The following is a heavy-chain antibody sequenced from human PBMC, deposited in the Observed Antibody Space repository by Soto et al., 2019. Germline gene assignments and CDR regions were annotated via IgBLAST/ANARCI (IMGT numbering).Heavy chain of an antibody. J-gene: IGHJ6*02. D-gene: IGHD3-10*01. CDR1: GYSFTSYC. Sequence: PGGSLKISCKGSGYSFTSYCIAWVRQMPGKGLEWMGIIHPGDSETRYSPSFQGHVIISADKSISSAYLQWSSLEAADTAMYYCARQRITRVRGVSSSGLDVWGQGTTVTVSS. CDR3: ARQRITRVRGVSSSGLDV. CDR2: IHPGDSET. V-gene: IGHV5-51*01.